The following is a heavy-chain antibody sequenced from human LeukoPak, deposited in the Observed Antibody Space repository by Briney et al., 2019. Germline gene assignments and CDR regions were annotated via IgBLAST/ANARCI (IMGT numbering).Heavy chain of an antibody. V-gene: IGHV1-69*06. Sequence: SVKVSCKASGGTFSSYTINWVRQAPGQGLEWMGGIIPIFGTANYAQKFQGRVTITADTSTSTAYMELRSLRSDDTAVYYCARDRPAWNYDSTNNWFDPWGQGTLVTVSS. J-gene: IGHJ5*02. CDR3: ARDRPAWNYDSTNNWFDP. CDR1: GGTFSSYT. D-gene: IGHD3-22*01. CDR2: IIPIFGTA.